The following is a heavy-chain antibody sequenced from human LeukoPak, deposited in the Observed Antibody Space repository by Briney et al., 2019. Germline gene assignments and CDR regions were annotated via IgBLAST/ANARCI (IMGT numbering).Heavy chain of an antibody. V-gene: IGHV1-2*02. Sequence: ASVKVSCEASGYTFTGYYMHWVRQAPGQGLEWMGWINPNSGGTNYAQKFQGRVTMTRDTSISTAYMELSRLRSDDTAVYYCARERAVAGPSWFDPWGQGTLVTVSS. CDR1: GYTFTGYY. J-gene: IGHJ5*02. CDR2: INPNSGGT. D-gene: IGHD6-19*01. CDR3: ARERAVAGPSWFDP.